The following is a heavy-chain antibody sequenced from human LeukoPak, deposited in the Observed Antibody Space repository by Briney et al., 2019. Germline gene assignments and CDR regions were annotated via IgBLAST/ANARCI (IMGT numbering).Heavy chain of an antibody. D-gene: IGHD3-10*01. V-gene: IGHV3-23*01. CDR1: GFTFSDCA. J-gene: IGHJ3*01. Sequence: PGGSLRLSCTASGFTFSDCAMSWVRQAPGKGPEWVSGISGSGGSTYYADSVKGRFTISRDNANNALYLQMSSLRVEDTATYYCAKARGASLSAFDVWGQGRMVTVSS. CDR3: AKARGASLSAFDV. CDR2: ISGSGGST.